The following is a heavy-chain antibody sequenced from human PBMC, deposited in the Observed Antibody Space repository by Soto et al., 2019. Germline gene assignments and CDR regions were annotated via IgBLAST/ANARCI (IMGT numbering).Heavy chain of an antibody. CDR1: GFTVSSNY. CDR2: IYSGGST. V-gene: IGHV3-53*01. CDR3: ARPLAIAGMRYGMDV. Sequence: EVQLVESGGGLIQPGGSLRLSCAASGFTVSSNYMSWVRQAPGKGLEWVSVIYSGGSTYYADSVKGRFTISRDNSKNTLYLQMNSLRAEDTAVYYCARPLAIAGMRYGMDVWGQGTTVTVSS. J-gene: IGHJ6*02. D-gene: IGHD2-2*02.